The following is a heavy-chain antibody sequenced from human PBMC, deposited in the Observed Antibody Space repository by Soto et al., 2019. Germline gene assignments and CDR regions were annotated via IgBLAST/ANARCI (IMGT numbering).Heavy chain of an antibody. J-gene: IGHJ4*02. CDR1: GYTFTSYA. CDR2: INAGNGNT. CDR3: ARSIVVVTALDY. Sequence: QVQLVQSGAEEKKPGASVKVSCKASGYTFTSYAMHWVRQAPGQRLEWMGWINAGNGNTKYSQKFQGRVTITRDTSASTAYMELSSVRSEDTAVYYCARSIVVVTALDYWGPGTLVTVSS. V-gene: IGHV1-3*05. D-gene: IGHD2-21*02.